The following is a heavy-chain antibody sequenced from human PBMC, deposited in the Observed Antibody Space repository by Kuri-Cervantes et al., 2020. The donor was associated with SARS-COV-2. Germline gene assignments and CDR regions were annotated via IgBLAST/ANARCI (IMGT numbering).Heavy chain of an antibody. CDR1: GYTLTELS. Sequence: ASVKVSCKVSGYTLTELSMHWVRQAPGKGLEWMGGFDPEDGETIYAQKFQGRVTMTRDTSTSTVYMELSSLRSEDTAVYYCARATSSSWEDWFDPWGQGTLVTVSS. D-gene: IGHD6-13*01. CDR2: FDPEDGET. J-gene: IGHJ5*02. V-gene: IGHV1-24*01. CDR3: ARATSSSWEDWFDP.